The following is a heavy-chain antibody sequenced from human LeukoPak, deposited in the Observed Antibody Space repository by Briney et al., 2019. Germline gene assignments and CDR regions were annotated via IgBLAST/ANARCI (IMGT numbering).Heavy chain of an antibody. CDR3: ARVAYLGYCSGGSCRGEYFDL. Sequence: GGSLRLSCAASGFTFSSYGMHWVRQAPGKGLEWVAVIWYDGSNKYYADSVKGRFTISRDNSKNTLYLQMNSLRAEDTAVYYCARVAYLGYCSGGSCRGEYFDLWGRGTLVTVSS. J-gene: IGHJ2*01. V-gene: IGHV3-33*01. D-gene: IGHD2-15*01. CDR1: GFTFSSYG. CDR2: IWYDGSNK.